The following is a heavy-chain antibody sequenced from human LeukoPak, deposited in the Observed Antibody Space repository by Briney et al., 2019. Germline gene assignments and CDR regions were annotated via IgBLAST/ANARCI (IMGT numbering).Heavy chain of an antibody. V-gene: IGHV1-69*13. D-gene: IGHD2-2*02. Sequence: SVKVSCKASGGTFSSYAISWVRQAPGQGLEWMGGIIPIFGTANYAQKFQGRVTITADESTSTAYMELSSLRSEDTAVYYCARMFRGGVVVVPAAIQDAFDIWGQGTMVTVSS. J-gene: IGHJ3*02. CDR2: IIPIFGTA. CDR1: GGTFSSYA. CDR3: ARMFRGGVVVVPAAIQDAFDI.